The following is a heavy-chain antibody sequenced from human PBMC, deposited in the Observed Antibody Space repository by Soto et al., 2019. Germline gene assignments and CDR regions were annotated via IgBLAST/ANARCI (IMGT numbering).Heavy chain of an antibody. J-gene: IGHJ4*02. CDR3: AREGVTTIGRPFDY. CDR1: GDTVSSNSAA. CDR2: TYYRSNWYK. Sequence: SQTLSLTCAISGDTVSSNSAAWNWIRQSPSRGLEWLGRTYYRSNWYKDYALSVKSRITINADTSKNQISLHLNFVTPEDTAVYYCAREGVTTIGRPFDYWGQGTMVTVSS. V-gene: IGHV6-1*01. D-gene: IGHD5-12*01.